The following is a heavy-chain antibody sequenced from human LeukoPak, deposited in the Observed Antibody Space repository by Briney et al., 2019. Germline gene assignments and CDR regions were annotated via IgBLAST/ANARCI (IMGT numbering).Heavy chain of an antibody. J-gene: IGHJ4*02. CDR2: IYPGDSDS. CDR3: ARHTGSSNFDY. Sequence: GESLKISCKGSGYRFTDYWIAWVRQMPGKGLEWMGIIYPGDSDSRYSPSFQGQVTFSADKSISTAYLQWSSLKASDTAMYYCARHTGSSNFDYWGQGTLVTVSS. CDR1: GYRFTDYW. D-gene: IGHD3-10*01. V-gene: IGHV5-51*01.